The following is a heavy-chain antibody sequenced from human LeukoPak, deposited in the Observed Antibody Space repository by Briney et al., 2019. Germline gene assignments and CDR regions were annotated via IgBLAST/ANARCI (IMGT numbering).Heavy chain of an antibody. CDR2: ISGSGGST. CDR1: GFTFSGYA. J-gene: IGHJ5*02. Sequence: PGGSLRLSCAASGFTFSGYAMSWVRQAPGKGLEWVSAISGSGGSTYYADSAKGRFTISRDNSKNTLYLQMNSLRAEDTAVYYCAKDKYQLLYVNWFDPWGQGTLVTVSS. D-gene: IGHD2-2*02. V-gene: IGHV3-23*01. CDR3: AKDKYQLLYVNWFDP.